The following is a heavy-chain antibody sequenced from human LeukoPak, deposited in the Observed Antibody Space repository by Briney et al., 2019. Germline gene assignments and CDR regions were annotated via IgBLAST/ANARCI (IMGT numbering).Heavy chain of an antibody. Sequence: SETLSLTCTVSGGSISSYYWSWIRQPPGKGLEWIGYIYYSGSTNYNPSLKSRVTISVNTSKNQFSLKLSSVTAADTAVYYCARVAGYSYGRNDYWGQGTLVTVSS. V-gene: IGHV4-59*01. CDR3: ARVAGYSYGRNDY. J-gene: IGHJ4*02. CDR2: IYYSGST. CDR1: GGSISSYY. D-gene: IGHD5-18*01.